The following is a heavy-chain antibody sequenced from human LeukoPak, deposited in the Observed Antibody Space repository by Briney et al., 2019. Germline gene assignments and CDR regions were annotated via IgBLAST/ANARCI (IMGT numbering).Heavy chain of an antibody. CDR3: ARVFDS. Sequence: PSETLSLTCTVSGVSMSAYQWSWVRQSPEKGLEWIGCINTKGETSYNPSLKSRVTTSVDTSKSQFSLRLTSVTAADTAVYYCARVFDSWGQGTLVTVSS. CDR1: GVSMSAYQ. J-gene: IGHJ4*02. CDR2: INTKGET. V-gene: IGHV4-4*09.